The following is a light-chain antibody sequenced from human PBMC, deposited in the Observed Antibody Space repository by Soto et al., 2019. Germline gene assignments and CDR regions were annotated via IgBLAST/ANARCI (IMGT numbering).Light chain of an antibody. CDR3: SSYTTSSTWV. V-gene: IGLV2-14*03. J-gene: IGLJ3*02. CDR2: DVS. CDR1: SSDVGAYNY. Sequence: QSVLTQPASVSASPGQSITMSCTGTSSDVGAYNYVSWYQQHPGKAPKLMIYDVSSRPSGVSNRFSGSKSGNTASLTISGLQAEDEADYYCSSYTTSSTWVFGGGTKLTV.